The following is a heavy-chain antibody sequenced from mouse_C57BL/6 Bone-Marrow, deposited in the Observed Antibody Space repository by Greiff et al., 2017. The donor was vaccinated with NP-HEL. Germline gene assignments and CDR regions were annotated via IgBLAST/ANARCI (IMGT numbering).Heavy chain of an antibody. V-gene: IGHV5-6*01. D-gene: IGHD1-1*01. Sequence: EVQVVESGGDLVKPGGSLKLSCAASGFTFSSYGMSWVRQTPDKRLEWVATISSGGSYTYYPDSVKGRFTISRDNAKNTLYLQMSSLKSEDTAMYYCARPITTVVAFYWYFDVWGTGTTVTVSS. CDR2: ISSGGSYT. J-gene: IGHJ1*03. CDR3: ARPITTVVAFYWYFDV. CDR1: GFTFSSYG.